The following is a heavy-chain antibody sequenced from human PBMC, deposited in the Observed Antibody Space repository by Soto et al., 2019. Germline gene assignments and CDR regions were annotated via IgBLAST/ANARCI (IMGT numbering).Heavy chain of an antibody. CDR3: ARRYCSGGSCYSVYYFEDAFDI. J-gene: IGHJ3*02. CDR2: IYYSGST. D-gene: IGHD2-15*01. Sequence: SETLSLTCTVSGGSISSSSYYWGWIRQPPGKGLEWIGSIYYSGSTYYNPSLKSRVTISVDTSKNQFSLKLSSVTAADTAVYYCARRYCSGGSCYSVYYFEDAFDIWGQGTMVTVSS. CDR1: GGSISSSSYY. V-gene: IGHV4-39*01.